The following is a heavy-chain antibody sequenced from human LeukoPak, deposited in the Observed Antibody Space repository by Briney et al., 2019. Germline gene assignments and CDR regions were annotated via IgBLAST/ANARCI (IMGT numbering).Heavy chain of an antibody. CDR2: INHSGST. CDR3: ATLAARRYNYYYYYMDV. V-gene: IGHV4-34*01. D-gene: IGHD6-6*01. J-gene: IGHJ6*03. CDR1: GGSFSGYY. Sequence: PSETLSLTCAVYGGSFSGYYWSWIRQPPGKGLEWIGEINHSGSTNYNPSLKSRVTISVDTSKNQFPLKLSSVTAADTAVYYCATLAARRYNYYYYYMDVWGKGTTVTVSS.